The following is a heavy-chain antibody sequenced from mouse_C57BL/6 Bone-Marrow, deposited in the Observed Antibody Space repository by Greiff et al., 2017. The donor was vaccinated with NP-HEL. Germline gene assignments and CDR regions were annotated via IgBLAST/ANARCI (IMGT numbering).Heavy chain of an antibody. J-gene: IGHJ3*01. V-gene: IGHV1-55*01. CDR3: ARNYCSSGLFAY. CDR2: IYPGSGST. Sequence: QVQLQQPGAELVKPGASVKMSCKASGYTFTSYWITWVKQRPGQGLEWIGDIYPGSGSTNYTEKFKSKATLTVDTSSSTAYMQLSSLTSEDSAVYYCARNYCSSGLFAYWGQGTLVTVSA. D-gene: IGHD1-1*01. CDR1: GYTFTSYW.